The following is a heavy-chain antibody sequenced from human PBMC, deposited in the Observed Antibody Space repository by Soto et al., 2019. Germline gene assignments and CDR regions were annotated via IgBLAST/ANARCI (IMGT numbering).Heavy chain of an antibody. V-gene: IGHV4-59*01. D-gene: IGHD4-17*01. CDR2: IYYSGST. Sequence: QVQLQESGPGLVKPSETLSLTCTVSGGSISNYYWSWIRHPPGKKLEWIGYIYYSGSTNYNPSLKRRVTIAVDTSKNQFSLNLYSVTTADTAGYYCARLPWADYGGIFDPWGQGTLVTVSS. CDR3: ARLPWADYGGIFDP. J-gene: IGHJ5*02. CDR1: GGSISNYY.